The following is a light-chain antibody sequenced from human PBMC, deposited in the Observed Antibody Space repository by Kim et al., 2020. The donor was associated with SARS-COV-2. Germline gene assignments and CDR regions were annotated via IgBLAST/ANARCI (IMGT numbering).Light chain of an antibody. CDR2: DVS. Sequence: QSALTQPASVSGSPGQSITISCSGTSSDIGAYNFVSWYQQYPGKAPKLMIYDVSNRPSGVSNRFSGAKSDNTASLTISGLQAEDEADYYCSSYTNRRTSVFGGGTQLTVL. CDR1: SSDIGAYNF. V-gene: IGLV2-14*03. J-gene: IGLJ2*01. CDR3: SSYTNRRTSV.